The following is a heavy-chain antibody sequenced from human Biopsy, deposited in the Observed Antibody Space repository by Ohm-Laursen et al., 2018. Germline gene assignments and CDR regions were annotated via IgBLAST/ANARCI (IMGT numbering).Heavy chain of an antibody. CDR2: INQSGRT. Sequence: GTLSLTCEVYGKTFSDYYWSWIRQPPGKGLEWIGQINQSGRTNYNPSLKSRVNISADKSNNQFSLKLTSVTSADTAVYFCGNEVHGRDYWGRGTLVTVSS. CDR3: GNEVHGRDY. CDR1: GKTFSDYY. D-gene: IGHD2-15*01. V-gene: IGHV4-34*08. J-gene: IGHJ4*02.